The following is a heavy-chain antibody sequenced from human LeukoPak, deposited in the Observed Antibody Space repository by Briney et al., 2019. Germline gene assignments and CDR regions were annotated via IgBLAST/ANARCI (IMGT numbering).Heavy chain of an antibody. CDR1: GYSISSGYY. CDR3: ARHGFSSGSGWFDP. V-gene: IGHV4-38-2*01. J-gene: IGHJ5*02. D-gene: IGHD1-26*01. CDR2: IYHSGST. Sequence: SETLSLTCAVSGYSISSGYYWGWIRQPPGKGLEWIGSIYHSGSTYYNPSLKSRVTISVDTSKNQFSLKLSSVTAADTAVYYCARHGFSSGSGWFDPWGQGTLVTVSS.